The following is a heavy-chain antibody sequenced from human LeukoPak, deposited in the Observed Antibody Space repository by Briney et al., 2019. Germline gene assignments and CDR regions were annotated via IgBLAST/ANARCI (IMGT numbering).Heavy chain of an antibody. Sequence: GASVKVSCKASGYTFTSYGISWVRQAPGQGLEWMGWISTSNGNTNYAQKFQGRVTMTTDTSTSTAYMELRTLRSDDTAVYYCARAAAAYLRHYYYYMDVWGKGTTVTVSS. CDR1: GYTFTSYG. V-gene: IGHV1-18*01. CDR3: ARAAAAYLRHYYYYMDV. J-gene: IGHJ6*03. CDR2: ISTSNGNT. D-gene: IGHD2-2*01.